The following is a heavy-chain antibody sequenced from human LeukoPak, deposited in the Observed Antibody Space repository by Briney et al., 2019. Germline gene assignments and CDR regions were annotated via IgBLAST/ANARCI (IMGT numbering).Heavy chain of an antibody. CDR1: GYTFTGYY. D-gene: IGHD6-6*01. CDR3: ARDMGSSVVDP. Sequence: ASVKVSCKASGYTFTGYYIHWIRQAPGQGLEWMGWISPNNGGTKYAQKFQGRVTMTRDTSISTAYMELSRLRSDDTAVYYCARDMGSSVVDPWGQGTLVTVSS. V-gene: IGHV1-2*02. CDR2: ISPNNGGT. J-gene: IGHJ5*02.